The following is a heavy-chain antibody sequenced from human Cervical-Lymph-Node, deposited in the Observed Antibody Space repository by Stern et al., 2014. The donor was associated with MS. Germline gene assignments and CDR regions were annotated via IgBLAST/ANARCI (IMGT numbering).Heavy chain of an antibody. Sequence: EMQLVESGGGLVKPGGSLRLSCTASGFTFSSFRMNWVRQAPGKGLEWVSTIYDSGSPTYYADSVKGRFTISRDNAKNSLYLQMHSLRAEDTAVYYCARDLKCSNDDCYHNFDYWGQGTLVTVSS. CDR3: ARDLKCSNDDCYHNFDY. D-gene: IGHD2-21*02. V-gene: IGHV3-21*01. CDR1: GFTFSSFR. J-gene: IGHJ4*02. CDR2: IYDSGSPT.